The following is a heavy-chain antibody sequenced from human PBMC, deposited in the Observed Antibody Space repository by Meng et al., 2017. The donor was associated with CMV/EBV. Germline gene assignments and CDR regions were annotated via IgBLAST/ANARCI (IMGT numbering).Heavy chain of an antibody. Sequence: ASVKVSCKASGYTFTGYYMHWVRQAPGQGLEWMGWINPNSGGTNYAQKFQGRVTMTRDTSISTAYVELSRLRSDDTAAYYCASLYYDFWSGYWGNYYYGMDVWGQGTTVTVSS. D-gene: IGHD3-3*01. CDR2: INPNSGGT. J-gene: IGHJ6*02. V-gene: IGHV1-2*02. CDR3: ASLYYDFWSGYWGNYYYGMDV. CDR1: GYTFTGYY.